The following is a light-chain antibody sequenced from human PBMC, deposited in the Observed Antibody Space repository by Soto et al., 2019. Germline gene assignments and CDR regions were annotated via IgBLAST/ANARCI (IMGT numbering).Light chain of an antibody. CDR3: HQYATSPLT. V-gene: IGKV3-20*01. CDR1: QTVGRNF. CDR2: AAS. J-gene: IGKJ4*01. Sequence: EIVLTQSPDTLSLSPGEGATLSCRASQTVGRNFLAWYQQKPGQAPRLLIHAASSRATGIPDRFSGSGSARDFTLSITRLETEDFAVYYCHQYATSPLTFGGGTKVEIK.